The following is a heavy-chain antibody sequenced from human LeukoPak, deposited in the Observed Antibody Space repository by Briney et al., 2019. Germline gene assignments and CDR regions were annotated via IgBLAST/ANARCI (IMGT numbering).Heavy chain of an antibody. CDR1: GDSVSNSCYY. CDR2: FYYIGIT. V-gene: IGHV4-39*01. Sequence: PSETLSLTCTVSGDSVSNSCYYWAWIRQPPGKGREWIGHFYYIGITYYNPSPKSQFTKSIHTSKYLFSLRLNSVTAADTSVYYCATQLEHSNPSGGHYYSGMDVWGQGTTVTVSS. CDR3: ATQLEHSNPSGGHYYSGMDV. J-gene: IGHJ6*02. D-gene: IGHD3-10*01.